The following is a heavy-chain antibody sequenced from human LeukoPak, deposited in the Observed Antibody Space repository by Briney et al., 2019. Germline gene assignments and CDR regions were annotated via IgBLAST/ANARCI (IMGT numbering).Heavy chain of an antibody. CDR3: ARSPTYYYMDV. Sequence: QPGESLRLSFEASGFTFSNYVIHWVRQAPGKGLEWLAVISYDGTNKYYADSVKGRFTISRDHSKTTVDLQMDSLGGADTAVYYFARSPTYYYMDVWGKGTTVTVSS. CDR1: GFTFSNYV. V-gene: IGHV3-30-3*01. CDR2: ISYDGTNK. J-gene: IGHJ6*03.